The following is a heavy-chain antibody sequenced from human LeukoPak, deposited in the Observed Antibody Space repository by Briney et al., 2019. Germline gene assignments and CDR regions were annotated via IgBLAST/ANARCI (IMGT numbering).Heavy chain of an antibody. V-gene: IGHV3-30-3*01. CDR3: ARDKVAYCGGDCWFGWFDP. J-gene: IGHJ5*02. CDR1: GFTFSSYA. D-gene: IGHD2-21*02. Sequence: GGSLRLSCAASGFTFSSYAMHWVRQAPGKGLEWVAVISYDGSNKYYADTVKGRFTISRDNSKNTLYLQMNSLRAEDTAVYYCARDKVAYCGGDCWFGWFDPWGQGTLVTVSS. CDR2: ISYDGSNK.